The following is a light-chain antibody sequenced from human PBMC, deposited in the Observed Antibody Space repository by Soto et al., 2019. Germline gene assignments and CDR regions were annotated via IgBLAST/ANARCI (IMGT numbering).Light chain of an antibody. CDR1: QSVNDRN. CDR2: DGS. Sequence: ESVFTQSPGTLALSPGERATLSCRASQSVNDRNFAWYQQKPGQPPRLLIYDGSSRATGIPDRFSGSGSGTSFSLTISGLEPEDSAVYYCHQYGGSPTFGQGTKV. J-gene: IGKJ1*01. CDR3: HQYGGSPT. V-gene: IGKV3-20*01.